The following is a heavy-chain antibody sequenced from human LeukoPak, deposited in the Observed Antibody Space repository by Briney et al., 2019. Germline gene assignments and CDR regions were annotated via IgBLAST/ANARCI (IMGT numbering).Heavy chain of an antibody. Sequence: PGGSLRLSCSATGFIFRNYWMHWVRQAPGKGPVWVSRINNDGKLVTYADSVKGRFTISRGSAKDTVFLQMNSLRVEDTALYYCVRGLGDVWGKGTLVTVSS. CDR2: INNDGKLV. CDR1: GFIFRNYW. D-gene: IGHD4-11*01. J-gene: IGHJ6*04. CDR3: VRGLGDV. V-gene: IGHV3-74*01.